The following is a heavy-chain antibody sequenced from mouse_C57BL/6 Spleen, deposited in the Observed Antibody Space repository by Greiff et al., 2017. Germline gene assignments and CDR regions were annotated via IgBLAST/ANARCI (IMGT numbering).Heavy chain of an antibody. CDR1: GYAFSSYW. CDR2: IYPGDGDT. Sequence: QVQLKQSGAELVKPGASVKISCKASGYAFSSYWMNWVKQRPGKGLEWIGQIYPGDGDTNYNGTFKGKATLTADKSSSTAYMQLSSLTSEDSAVYFCARYRGSTYYCDYWGQGTTLTVSS. J-gene: IGHJ2*01. CDR3: ARYRGSTYYCDY. D-gene: IGHD1-1*01. V-gene: IGHV1-80*01.